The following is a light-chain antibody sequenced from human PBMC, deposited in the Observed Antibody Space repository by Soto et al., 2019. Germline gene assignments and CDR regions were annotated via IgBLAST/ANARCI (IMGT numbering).Light chain of an antibody. CDR2: EVS. CDR1: SSDVGGYNY. Sequence: QSVLTQPPSASGSPGQSVTISCTGASSDVGGYNYVSWYQQHPGKAPKLMIYEVSKRPSGVPDRFSGSKSGNTASLIVSGLQADDEADYYCCSYAGGDNLVFGGGTKLTV. V-gene: IGLV2-8*01. J-gene: IGLJ3*02. CDR3: CSYAGGDNLV.